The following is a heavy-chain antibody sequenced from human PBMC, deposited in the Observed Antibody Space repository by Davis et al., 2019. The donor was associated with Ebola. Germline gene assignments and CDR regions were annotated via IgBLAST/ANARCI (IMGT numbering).Heavy chain of an antibody. V-gene: IGHV1-18*01. D-gene: IGHD3-16*01. Sequence: AASVKVSCKASGYTFPRYGISWVRQAPGQGLEWMGWINTDGGNTNYAQKLQGRVTMTTDTSTTTAYMELRSLRSDDTAVYYCARNLGLATPYYFDYWGQGTLVTVSS. CDR1: GYTFPRYG. J-gene: IGHJ4*02. CDR2: INTDGGNT. CDR3: ARNLGLATPYYFDY.